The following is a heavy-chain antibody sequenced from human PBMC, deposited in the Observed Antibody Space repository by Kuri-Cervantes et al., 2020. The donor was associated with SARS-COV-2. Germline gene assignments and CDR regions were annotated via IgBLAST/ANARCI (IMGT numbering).Heavy chain of an antibody. CDR1: GYTFTSYD. CDR3: ARGMVRGVPYYYYYGMDV. J-gene: IGHJ6*02. V-gene: IGHV1-8*01. Sequence: ASVKVSCKASGYTFTSYDINWVRQATGQGLEWMGWMNSNSGNTGYAQKFQGRVTMTRNTSISTAYMELSSLRSEDTAVYYCARGMVRGVPYYYYYGMDVWGQGTTVTVSS. D-gene: IGHD3-10*01. CDR2: MNSNSGNT.